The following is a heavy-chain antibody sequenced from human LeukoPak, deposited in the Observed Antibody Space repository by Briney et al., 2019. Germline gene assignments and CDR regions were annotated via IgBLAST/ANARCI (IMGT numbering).Heavy chain of an antibody. V-gene: IGHV3-30-3*01. CDR2: ISYDGSNK. D-gene: IGHD3-9*01. CDR1: GFTFSSYA. CDR3: ARGLRRPGYVFWFDP. J-gene: IGHJ5*02. Sequence: PGRSLRLSCAASGFTFSSYAMHWVRQAPGKGLEWVAVISYDGSNKYYADSVKGRFTISRDNSKNTLYLQMNSLRAEDTAVYYCARGLRRPGYVFWFDPWGQGTLVTVSS.